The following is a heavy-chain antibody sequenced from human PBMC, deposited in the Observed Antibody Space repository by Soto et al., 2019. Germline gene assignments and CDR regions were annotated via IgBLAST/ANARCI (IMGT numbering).Heavy chain of an antibody. Sequence: SETLSLTCTVSGGSISSSSYYWGWIRQPPGKGLEWIGSIYYSGSTYYNPSLKSRVTISVDTSKNQFSLKLSSVTAADTAVYYCARPSYWGNSSSWYGANWFDPWGQGTLVTVSS. V-gene: IGHV4-39*01. CDR3: ARPSYWGNSSSWYGANWFDP. CDR1: GGSISSSSYY. CDR2: IYYSGST. D-gene: IGHD6-13*01. J-gene: IGHJ5*02.